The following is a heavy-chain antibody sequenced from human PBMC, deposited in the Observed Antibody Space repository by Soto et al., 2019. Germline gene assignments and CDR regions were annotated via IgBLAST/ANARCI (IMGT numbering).Heavy chain of an antibody. CDR2: VSYDGSNK. D-gene: IGHD4-17*01. CDR3: AIADTAVTTPYYFDY. Sequence: QVQLVESGGGVVQPGRSLRLSCSASGFTFSSYAMHWVRQAPGKGLEWVAVVSYDGSNKYYADSVKGRFTISRDNSKNTLYLQMNSLRAEDTAVYYCAIADTAVTTPYYFDYWAQGALVTVSS. J-gene: IGHJ4*02. CDR1: GFTFSSYA. V-gene: IGHV3-30-3*01.